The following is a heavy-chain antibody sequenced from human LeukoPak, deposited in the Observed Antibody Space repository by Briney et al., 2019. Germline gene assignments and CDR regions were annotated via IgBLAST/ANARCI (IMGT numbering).Heavy chain of an antibody. CDR2: INPNSGGT. J-gene: IGHJ4*02. D-gene: IGHD6-13*01. CDR3: ARIMRGQPLAPLDY. Sequence: ASVKVSCKASGGTFSSYAISWVRQAPGQGLEWMGWINPNSGGTNYAQKFQGRVTMTRDTSISTAYMELGSLRSDDTAVYYCARIMRGQPLAPLDYWGQGTLVTVSS. CDR1: GGTFSSYA. V-gene: IGHV1-2*02.